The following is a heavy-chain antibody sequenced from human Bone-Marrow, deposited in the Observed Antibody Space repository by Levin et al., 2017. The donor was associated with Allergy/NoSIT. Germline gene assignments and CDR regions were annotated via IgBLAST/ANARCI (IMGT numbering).Heavy chain of an antibody. J-gene: IGHJ4*02. D-gene: IGHD2-15*01. Sequence: ETLSLTCVASGFTFDNYAMTWLRQVPGKGPEWVSTISGSGTYYADSVKGRFTISRDNSKSTLHLQMGSLRAEDTAVYYCATSGGGHSFYYDFWGQGALVTVSA. CDR2: ISGSGT. CDR3: ATSGGGHSFYYDF. V-gene: IGHV3-23*01. CDR1: GFTFDNYA.